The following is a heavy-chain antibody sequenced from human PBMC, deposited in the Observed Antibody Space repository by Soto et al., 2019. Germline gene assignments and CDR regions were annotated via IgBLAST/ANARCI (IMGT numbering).Heavy chain of an antibody. CDR3: ARYGSGEHY. Sequence: GGSLRLSCAASGFTFSTFDMNWFRQAPGKGLEWVSYISTSGSTIYYADSMKGRFTISRDNAKNSLFLQMNSLRAEDTAVYYCARYGSGEHYWGQGTLVTVSS. J-gene: IGHJ4*02. D-gene: IGHD6-19*01. CDR2: ISTSGSTI. CDR1: GFTFSTFD. V-gene: IGHV3-48*03.